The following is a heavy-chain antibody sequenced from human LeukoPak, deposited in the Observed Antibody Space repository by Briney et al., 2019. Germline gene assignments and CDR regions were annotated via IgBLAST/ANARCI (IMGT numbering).Heavy chain of an antibody. D-gene: IGHD6-6*01. J-gene: IGHJ3*02. Sequence: SVKVSCKASGGTFSSYAISWVRQAPGQGLEWMGGIIPIFGTANYAQKFQGRVTITADESTSTAYMELSSLRSEDTAVYYCARGRIAAHDAFDIWGQGTMVTVSS. V-gene: IGHV1-69*13. CDR1: GGTFSSYA. CDR3: ARGRIAAHDAFDI. CDR2: IIPIFGTA.